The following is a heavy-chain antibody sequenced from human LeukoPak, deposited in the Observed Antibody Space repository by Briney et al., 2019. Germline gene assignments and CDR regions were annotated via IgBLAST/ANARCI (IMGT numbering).Heavy chain of an antibody. V-gene: IGHV3-33*01. CDR3: ARETPPGYYGSGPSYYYYGMDV. CDR2: IWCDGSNK. CDR1: GFTFSSYG. Sequence: GRSLRLSCAASGFTFSSYGMHWVRQAPGKGLEWVAVIWCDGSNKYYADSVKGRFTISRDNSKNTLYLQMNSLRAEDTAVYYCARETPPGYYGSGPSYYYYGMDVWGQGTTVTASS. J-gene: IGHJ6*02. D-gene: IGHD3-10*01.